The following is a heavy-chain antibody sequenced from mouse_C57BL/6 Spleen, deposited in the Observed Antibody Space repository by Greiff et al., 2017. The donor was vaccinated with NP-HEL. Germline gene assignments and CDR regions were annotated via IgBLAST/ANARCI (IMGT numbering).Heavy chain of an antibody. CDR2: ISSGGSYT. Sequence: EVKVVESGGDLVKPGGSLKLSCAASGFTFSSYGMSWVRQTPDKRLEWVATISSGGSYTYYPDSVKGRFPISRDNAKNTLYLQRSSLKSEDTAMYYCARRTTTDYDYWGQGATLTVSS. V-gene: IGHV5-6*02. J-gene: IGHJ2*01. D-gene: IGHD1-1*01. CDR1: GFTFSSYG. CDR3: ARRTTTDYDY.